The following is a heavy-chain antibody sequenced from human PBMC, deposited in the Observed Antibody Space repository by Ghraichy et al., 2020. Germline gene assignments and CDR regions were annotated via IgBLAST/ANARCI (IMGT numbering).Heavy chain of an antibody. CDR3: AHLDSGYYLRGTSDYFDY. D-gene: IGHD3-22*01. V-gene: IGHV2-5*02. Sequence: SGPTLVKPTQTLTLTCTFSGFSLSTNGVGVGWIRQPPGKALEWLALVYWDDDKRYSPSLKSRLTITKDTSKNQVVLTMTNMDPVDTATYYCAHLDSGYYLRGTSDYFDYWGQGTLVTVSS. J-gene: IGHJ4*02. CDR1: GFSLSTNGVG. CDR2: VYWDDDK.